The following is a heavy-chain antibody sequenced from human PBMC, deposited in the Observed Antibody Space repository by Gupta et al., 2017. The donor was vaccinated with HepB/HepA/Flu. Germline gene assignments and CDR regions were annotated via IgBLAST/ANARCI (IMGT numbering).Heavy chain of an antibody. V-gene: IGHV3-15*01. CDR2: IKSKTDGGTT. J-gene: IGHJ6*02. CDR3: VQQLPQYYYYYGMDV. D-gene: IGHD6-13*01. CDR1: GFTFRTAW. Sequence: EVQLVESGGGLVKPGGSLRLSCAASGFTFRTAWMSWGRQAPGKGLEWVGRIKSKTDGGTTDYAAPVKGRFTISRDDSKNTLYLQMNSLKTEDTAVYYCVQQLPQYYYYYGMDVWGQGTTVTVSS.